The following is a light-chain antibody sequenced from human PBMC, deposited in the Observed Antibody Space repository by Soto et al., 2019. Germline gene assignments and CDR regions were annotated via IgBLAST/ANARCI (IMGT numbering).Light chain of an antibody. Sequence: EIVMTQSPATLSVSPGEGATLSCRASQSVGNKLAWYQQKPGQPPSLLIYDTSTRAAAVPARFSGSGSGTALTLTITGLQSQDFPVYYCPKSSSSPLFGTGTNVEI. CDR3: PKSSSSPL. CDR1: QSVGNK. V-gene: IGKV3-15*01. CDR2: DTS. J-gene: IGKJ3*01.